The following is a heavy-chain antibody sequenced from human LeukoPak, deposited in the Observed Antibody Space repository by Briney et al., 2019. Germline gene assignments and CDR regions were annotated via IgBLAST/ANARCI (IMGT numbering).Heavy chain of an antibody. CDR3: ARQDWLGDRYYFDS. CDR2: ISTSSSYI. Sequence: GGSLRLSCAASGFTFSSYSLNWVRQAPGKGLEWVSFISTSSSYIYYADSVKGRFTISRDNARNSLYLQMNSLRAEDTAVYYCARQDWLGDRYYFDSWGQGTLVTVSS. D-gene: IGHD3-9*01. CDR1: GFTFSSYS. J-gene: IGHJ4*02. V-gene: IGHV3-21*01.